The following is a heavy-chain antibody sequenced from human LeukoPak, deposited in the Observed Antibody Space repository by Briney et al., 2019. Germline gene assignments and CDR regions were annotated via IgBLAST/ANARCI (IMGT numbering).Heavy chain of an antibody. Sequence: SETLSHTCAVYGGSFSGYYWSWIRQPPGKGLEWIGEINHSGSTNYNPSLKSRVTISVDTSKNQFSLKLSSVTAADTAVYYCARDDYRYYFDYWGQGTLVTVSS. D-gene: IGHD4-11*01. CDR1: GGSFSGYY. CDR2: INHSGST. J-gene: IGHJ4*02. V-gene: IGHV4-34*01. CDR3: ARDDYRYYFDY.